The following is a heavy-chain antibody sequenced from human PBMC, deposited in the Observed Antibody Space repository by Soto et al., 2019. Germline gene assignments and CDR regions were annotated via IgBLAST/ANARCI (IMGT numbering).Heavy chain of an antibody. CDR3: ARDSSGWYGTVDY. CDR2: ISYDGSNK. V-gene: IGHV3-30-3*01. J-gene: IGHJ4*02. CDR1: GFTFSSYA. Sequence: ESGGGVVQPGRSLRLSCAASGFTFSSYAMHWVRQAPGKGLEWVAVISYDGSNKYYADSVKGRFTISRDNSKNTLYLQMNSLRAEDTAVYYGARDSSGWYGTVDYWGQGTLVTVSS. D-gene: IGHD6-19*01.